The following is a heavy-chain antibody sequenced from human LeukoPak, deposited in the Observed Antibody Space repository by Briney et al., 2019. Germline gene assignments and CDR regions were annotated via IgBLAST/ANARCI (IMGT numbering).Heavy chain of an antibody. CDR1: GFTFRNYA. Sequence: GASLRLSCAASGFTFRNYAMSWVRQAPGKGLEWVSAIGGGGASTYYADSVKGRFTISRDNSKHTLYLQINSLSAEDTAVYYCEKEGATVARMPPFDYWGQGTLVTVSS. CDR2: IGGGGAST. CDR3: EKEGATVARMPPFDY. J-gene: IGHJ4*02. D-gene: IGHD2-15*01. V-gene: IGHV3-23*01.